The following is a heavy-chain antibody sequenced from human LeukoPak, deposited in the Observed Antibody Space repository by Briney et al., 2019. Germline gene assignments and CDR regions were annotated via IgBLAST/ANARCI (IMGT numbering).Heavy chain of an antibody. D-gene: IGHD6-6*01. V-gene: IGHV4-59*12. CDR2: IYNSGTT. J-gene: IGHJ3*02. CDR1: GGSIGSFY. CDR3: ARGTKGSSSSDDNAFDI. Sequence: SETLSLTCTVSGGSIGSFYWTWIRQPPGKGREWIGYIYNSGTTNYNPSLKSRVTISVDKSKNQFSLKLSSVTAADTAVYYCARGTKGSSSSDDNAFDIWGQGTMVTVSS.